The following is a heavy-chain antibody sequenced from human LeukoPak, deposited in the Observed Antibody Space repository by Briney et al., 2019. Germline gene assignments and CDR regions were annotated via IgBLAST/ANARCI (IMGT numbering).Heavy chain of an antibody. D-gene: IGHD2-15*01. V-gene: IGHV3-7*02. CDR1: GFSFSDSW. CDR2: IKPDGSEI. Sequence: GSLRLSCAAAGFSFSDSWMDWVRQAPGKGLEWVANIKPDGSEIYYVDAVKGRFTISRDNAKNSLYLQMNSLRADDTAVYYCTRSLDYWGQGILVTVSS. J-gene: IGHJ4*02. CDR3: TRSLDY.